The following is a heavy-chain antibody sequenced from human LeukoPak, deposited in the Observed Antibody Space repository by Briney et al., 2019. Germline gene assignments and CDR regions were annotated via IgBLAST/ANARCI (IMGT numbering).Heavy chain of an antibody. Sequence: GGSLRLSCAASGFTFSSYGMGWVSQEPGKGREWGTLISGDGGSTYYADSVKGRFTISIDNTNNSLYLQMNSLRTEDTALYYCAKDHSGSYYEWVFDYWGQGTLVTVSS. CDR1: GFTFSSYG. CDR2: ISGDGGST. J-gene: IGHJ4*02. CDR3: AKDHSGSYYEWVFDY. V-gene: IGHV3-43*02. D-gene: IGHD1-26*01.